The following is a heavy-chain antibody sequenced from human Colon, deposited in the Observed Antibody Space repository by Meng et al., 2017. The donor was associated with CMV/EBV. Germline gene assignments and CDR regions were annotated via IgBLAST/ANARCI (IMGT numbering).Heavy chain of an antibody. V-gene: IGHV4-39*07. CDR2: IHYRGNT. J-gene: IGHJ5*02. CDR1: GAPISGSSYC. Sequence: LHGPTPGLVMPSAPLSLSSTVPGAPISGSSYCWGWVRQPPSEGLEWIGSIHYRGNTYYNPSLESRVTMSVDTSKNQFSLKLNSVTAADTAVYFCARLGSGYGSMNRWGQGTLVTVSS. D-gene: IGHD3-10*01. CDR3: ARLGSGYGSMNR.